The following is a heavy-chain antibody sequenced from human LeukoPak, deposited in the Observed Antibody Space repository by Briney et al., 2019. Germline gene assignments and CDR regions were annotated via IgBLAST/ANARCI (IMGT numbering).Heavy chain of an antibody. Sequence: GGSLRLSCAASGFTFSDYYMSWIRQASGKGLEWVSYISSSGSTIYYADSVKGRFTISRDNAKNSLYLQMNSLRAEDTAVYYCARDPPYYYDSRYFQHWGQGTLVTVSS. V-gene: IGHV3-11*01. D-gene: IGHD3-22*01. CDR2: ISSSGSTI. J-gene: IGHJ1*01. CDR1: GFTFSDYY. CDR3: ARDPPYYYDSRYFQH.